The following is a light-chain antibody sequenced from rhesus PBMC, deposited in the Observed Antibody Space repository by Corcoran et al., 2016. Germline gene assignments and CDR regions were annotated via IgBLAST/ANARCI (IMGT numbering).Light chain of an antibody. CDR3: LQYNSNPLT. J-gene: IGKJ4*01. Sequence: DIQMTQSPSSLSASVGDRVTITCRASQGISTYLNWYQQKPGKAPKCLIYTASSLESGVPSRFSGRGAGTDFTLTISSLKPEDFATYYCLQYNSNPLTFGGGTKVEIK. CDR2: TAS. V-gene: IGKV1-43*01. CDR1: QGISTY.